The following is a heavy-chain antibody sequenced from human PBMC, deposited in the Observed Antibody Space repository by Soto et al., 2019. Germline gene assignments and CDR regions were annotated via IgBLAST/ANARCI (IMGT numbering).Heavy chain of an antibody. Sequence: RLSCAASGFGFSTHALSWVRQAPGKGLEWLSSITNTGITTHYADSVKGRFTISRENSRNTLHLQMNNLRVDDTAVYYCAKGFDYGDTKHIDLWGQGTLVTVSS. CDR3: AKGFDYGDTKHIDL. CDR1: GFGFSTHA. J-gene: IGHJ5*02. D-gene: IGHD4-17*01. V-gene: IGHV3-23*01. CDR2: ITNTGITT.